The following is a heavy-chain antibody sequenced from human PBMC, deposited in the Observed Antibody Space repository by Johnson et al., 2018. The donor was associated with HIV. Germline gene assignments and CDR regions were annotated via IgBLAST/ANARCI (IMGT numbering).Heavy chain of an antibody. J-gene: IGHJ3*02. CDR1: GFTFSSYW. CDR3: TKHIHYDILTGYYEGDAFDI. Sequence: LQLVDSEGGVFQPGRSLRLSCAASGFTFSSYWMSWIRQAPGKGLERVANIKKAGREKYYVDSVIGRFNIARDNSKATLYLQMDSLRAEETAVYYCTKHIHYDILTGYYEGDAFDIWGQGTKVTVSS. D-gene: IGHD3-9*01. CDR2: IKKAGREK. V-gene: IGHV3-7*02.